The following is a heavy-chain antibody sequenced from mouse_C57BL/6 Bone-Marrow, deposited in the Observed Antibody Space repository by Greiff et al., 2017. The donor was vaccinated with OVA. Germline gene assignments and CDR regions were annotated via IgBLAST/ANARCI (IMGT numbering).Heavy chain of an antibody. CDR2: VDPSDSYT. D-gene: IGHD2-10*02. J-gene: IGHJ2*01. CDR1: GYTFTSYW. Sequence: VQLQQPGAELVKPGASVKLSCKASGYTFTSYWMQWVKQRPGQGLAWIGEVDPSDSYTNYNQKFKGKATLTVDTSSSTAYMQRSSLTSEDSAVYYCARDWYGHQPYFDDWGQGTTLTVSS. CDR3: ARDWYGHQPYFDD. V-gene: IGHV1-50*01.